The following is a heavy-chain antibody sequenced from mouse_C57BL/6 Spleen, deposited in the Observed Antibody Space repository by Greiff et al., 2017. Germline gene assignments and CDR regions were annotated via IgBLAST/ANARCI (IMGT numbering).Heavy chain of an antibody. D-gene: IGHD1-1*01. V-gene: IGHV2-2*01. Sequence: VQLKESGPGLVQPSQSLSITCTVSGFSLTSYGVHWVRQSPGKGLEWLGVIWSGGSTDYNAAFISRLSISKDNSKSQVFFKMNSLQADDTAIYYCARTFYYGSENYYAMDYWGQGTSVTVSS. CDR2: IWSGGST. CDR1: GFSLTSYG. J-gene: IGHJ4*01. CDR3: ARTFYYGSENYYAMDY.